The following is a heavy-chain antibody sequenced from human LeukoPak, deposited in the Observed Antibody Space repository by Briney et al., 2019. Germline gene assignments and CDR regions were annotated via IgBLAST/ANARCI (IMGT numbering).Heavy chain of an antibody. CDR1: GFTFSGSA. D-gene: IGHD6-13*01. J-gene: IGHJ4*02. CDR2: IRSKAANYST. Sequence: GGSLRLSCATSGFTFSGSAMHWVRQASGKGLEWVGRIRSKAANYSTAYAASVKGSFTISRDDSENTAYLQMNSLKTEDTAVYYCARTPPGIANAFYFDYWGQGILVTLSS. V-gene: IGHV3-73*01. CDR3: ARTPPGIANAFYFDY.